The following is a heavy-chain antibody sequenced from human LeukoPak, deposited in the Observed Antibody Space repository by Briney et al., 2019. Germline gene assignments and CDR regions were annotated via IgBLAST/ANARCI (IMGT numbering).Heavy chain of an antibody. CDR2: IIPILGIA. J-gene: IGHJ4*02. CDR3: ARGPYTRFDY. CDR1: GGTFSSYA. V-gene: IGHV1-69*04. D-gene: IGHD4-11*01. Sequence: ASVKVSCKASGGTFSSYAISWVRQAPGQGLEWMGRIIPILGIANYAQKFQGRVTITADKSTSTAYVELSSLRSEDTAAYYCARGPYTRFDYWGQGTLVTVSS.